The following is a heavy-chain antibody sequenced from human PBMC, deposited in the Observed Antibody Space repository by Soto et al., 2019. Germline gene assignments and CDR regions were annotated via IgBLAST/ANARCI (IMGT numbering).Heavy chain of an antibody. CDR1: GGSISSYY. V-gene: IGHV4-59*01. CDR2: IYYSGST. D-gene: IGHD3-10*01. CDR3: ARVGVAGERNNWFDP. Sequence: QVQLQESGPGLVKPSETLSLTCTVSGGSISSYYWSWIRQPPGKGLEWIGYIYYSGSTNYNPSLKSRVTISVDTSKNQFSLKLSSVTAADTAVYYCARVGVAGERNNWFDPWGQGTLVTVSS. J-gene: IGHJ5*02.